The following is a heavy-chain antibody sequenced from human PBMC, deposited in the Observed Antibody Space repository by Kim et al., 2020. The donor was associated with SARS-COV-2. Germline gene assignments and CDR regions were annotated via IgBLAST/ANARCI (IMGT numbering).Heavy chain of an antibody. CDR1: GGSISSGGYY. D-gene: IGHD1-26*01. J-gene: IGHJ4*02. V-gene: IGHV4-31*03. CDR2: IDSSGIT. Sequence: SETLSLTCSVSGGSISSGGYYWSWIRQLAGKGLEWIGFIDSSGITYYNPSLKGRVTISLDTSNNQFSLNLSSVTAADTAVYHCATRHYSGSYLFDYWGQGTLVTVSS. CDR3: ATRHYSGSYLFDY.